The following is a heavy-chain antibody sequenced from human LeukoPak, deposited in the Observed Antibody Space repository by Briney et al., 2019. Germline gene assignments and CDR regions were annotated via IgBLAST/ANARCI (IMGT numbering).Heavy chain of an antibody. CDR3: ARRPPTVVKTGDAFDI. Sequence: GGSLRLSCAVSGFSFSDYWMHCVRQVPGKGLVWVSSISTDGSSTTYADSVKGRFTISRDNSKNTLYLQMNSLRAEDTAVYYCARRPPTVVKTGDAFDIWGQGTMVTVSS. V-gene: IGHV3-74*03. J-gene: IGHJ3*02. CDR1: GFSFSDYW. D-gene: IGHD4-23*01. CDR2: ISTDGSST.